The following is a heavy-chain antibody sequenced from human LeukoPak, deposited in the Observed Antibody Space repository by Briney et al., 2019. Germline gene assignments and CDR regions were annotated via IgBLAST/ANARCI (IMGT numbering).Heavy chain of an antibody. Sequence: PGGSLSLSCAASGFTFSSYWMSWVRQAPGKGLEWVANIKQDGSEKYYGGSVKGRFTISRDNAKNSLYLQMNSLRAEDTAVYYCARDPGDYSNYETHYYMDVWGKGTTVTVSS. CDR1: GFTFSSYW. D-gene: IGHD4-11*01. CDR3: ARDPGDYSNYETHYYMDV. J-gene: IGHJ6*03. CDR2: IKQDGSEK. V-gene: IGHV3-7*01.